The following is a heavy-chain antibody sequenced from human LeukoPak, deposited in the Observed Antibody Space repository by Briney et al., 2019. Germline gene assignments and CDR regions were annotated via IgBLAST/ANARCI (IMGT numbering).Heavy chain of an antibody. CDR3: HFTVHDYYYGVDV. CDR1: GFTFRTYG. Sequence: GRSLRLSCAASGFTFRTYGMHWVRQAPGKGLEWVAVIWYDGSNKYYADSVKGRFTISRDNSKNTLYLQMNSLRAEDTAVYYCHFTVHDYYYGVDVWGQGTTVTVSS. V-gene: IGHV3-33*01. J-gene: IGHJ6*02. CDR2: IWYDGSNK.